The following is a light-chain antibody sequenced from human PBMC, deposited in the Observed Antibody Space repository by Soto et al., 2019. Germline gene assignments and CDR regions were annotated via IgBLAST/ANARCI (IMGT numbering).Light chain of an antibody. J-gene: IGKJ4*01. CDR2: GAS. Sequence: EIVMTQSPATLSVSQGERATLACRASQSVSSNLAWYHQKPGQAPRLLIYGASTRATGIPARFSGSGSGTEFTLIISSLRAEDFAVYYCQQDNNWPPLTFGGGTQVEIK. V-gene: IGKV3-15*01. CDR1: QSVSSN. CDR3: QQDNNWPPLT.